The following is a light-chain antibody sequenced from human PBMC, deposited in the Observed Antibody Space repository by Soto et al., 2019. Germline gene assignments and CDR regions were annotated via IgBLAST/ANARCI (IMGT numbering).Light chain of an antibody. Sequence: DIQMTQSPSYVSASVGDIVTITCRASQGIKNWLAWYQQKPGKAPNLLIYTGSSLQSGVPSRFSGSGSGTDFTLTINSLQPEDFATYYCQKAASFPINFGQGTRLEIK. CDR3: QKAASFPIN. CDR1: QGIKNW. V-gene: IGKV1-12*01. CDR2: TGS. J-gene: IGKJ5*01.